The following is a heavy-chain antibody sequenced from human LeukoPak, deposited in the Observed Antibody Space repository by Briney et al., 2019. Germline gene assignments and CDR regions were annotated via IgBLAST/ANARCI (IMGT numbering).Heavy chain of an antibody. J-gene: IGHJ5*02. V-gene: IGHV5-51*01. CDR3: ARRGARGYYYDSSGYSPGWFDP. D-gene: IGHD3-22*01. Sequence: RGESLKISCKGSGYSFTSYWIGWVRQMPGKGLEWMGIIYPGDSDTRYSPSFQGQVTISADKSISTAYLQWSSLKASDTAMYYCARRGARGYYYDSSGYSPGWFDPWGQGTLVTVSS. CDR2: IYPGDSDT. CDR1: GYSFTSYW.